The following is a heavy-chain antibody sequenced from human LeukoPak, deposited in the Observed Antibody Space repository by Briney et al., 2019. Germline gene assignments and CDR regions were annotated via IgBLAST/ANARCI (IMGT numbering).Heavy chain of an antibody. CDR1: GFTFSNYW. CDR3: ARDVSDENGSSSRIHLDA. Sequence: GGSLRLSCAASGFTFSNYWMTWVRQAPGKGLEWVANIKQDGSEKYYVDSVKGRFTISRDNAKNSLFLQMNSLRAEDTAVYYCARDVSDENGSSSRIHLDAWGQGTLVSVSS. V-gene: IGHV3-7*01. D-gene: IGHD6-6*01. J-gene: IGHJ5*02. CDR2: IKQDGSEK.